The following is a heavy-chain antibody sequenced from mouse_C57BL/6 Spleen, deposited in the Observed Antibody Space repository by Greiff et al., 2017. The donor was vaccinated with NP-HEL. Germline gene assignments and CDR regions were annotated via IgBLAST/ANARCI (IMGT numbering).Heavy chain of an antibody. CDR1: GFSLTSYG. D-gene: IGHD1-1*01. Sequence: VQLQQSGPGLVQPSQSLSITCTVSGFSLTSYGVHWVRQSPGKGLEWLGVIWSGGSTDYNAAFISRLSISKDNSKSQVFFKMNSLQADDTAIYYCARGDGSSYDAMDYWGQGTSVTVSS. J-gene: IGHJ4*01. CDR3: ARGDGSSYDAMDY. V-gene: IGHV2-2*01. CDR2: IWSGGST.